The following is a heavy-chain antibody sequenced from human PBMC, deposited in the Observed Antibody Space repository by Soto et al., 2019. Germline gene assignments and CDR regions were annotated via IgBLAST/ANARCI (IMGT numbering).Heavy chain of an antibody. CDR2: IYYSGST. Sequence: SETLSLTCTVSGGSISGSSYYWGWIRQPPGKGLEWIGSIYYSGSTYYNPSLKSRVTISVDTSKNQFSLKLSSVTAADTAVYYCARVPWNYYYYYGMDVWGQGTTVTVSS. J-gene: IGHJ6*02. D-gene: IGHD1-1*01. V-gene: IGHV4-39*01. CDR1: GGSISGSSYY. CDR3: ARVPWNYYYYYGMDV.